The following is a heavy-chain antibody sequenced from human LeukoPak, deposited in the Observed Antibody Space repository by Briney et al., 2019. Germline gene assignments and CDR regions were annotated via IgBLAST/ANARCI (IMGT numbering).Heavy chain of an antibody. CDR3: ARAVNPYDSSGYYSYYFDY. V-gene: IGHV1-69*13. J-gene: IGHJ4*02. CDR1: GGTFSSYA. Sequence: ASVKVSCKASGGTFSSYAISWVRQAPGQGLEWMGGIIPIFGTANYAQKFQGRVTITADESTSTAYMELSSLRSEDTAVYYCARAVNPYDSSGYYSYYFDYWGQGTLVTVSS. CDR2: IIPIFGTA. D-gene: IGHD3-22*01.